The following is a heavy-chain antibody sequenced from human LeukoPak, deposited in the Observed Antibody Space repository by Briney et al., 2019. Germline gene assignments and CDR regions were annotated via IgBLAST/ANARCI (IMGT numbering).Heavy chain of an antibody. Sequence: PSETLSLTCTVSGGSISSYYWSWIRQPAGKGLEWIGRIYTSGSTNYNPSLKSRVTMSLDTSKNQFSLKLSSVTAADTAVYYCARHAADSSSPDEFDYWGQGTLVTVSS. V-gene: IGHV4-4*07. J-gene: IGHJ4*02. CDR2: IYTSGST. D-gene: IGHD6-6*01. CDR1: GGSISSYY. CDR3: ARHAADSSSPDEFDY.